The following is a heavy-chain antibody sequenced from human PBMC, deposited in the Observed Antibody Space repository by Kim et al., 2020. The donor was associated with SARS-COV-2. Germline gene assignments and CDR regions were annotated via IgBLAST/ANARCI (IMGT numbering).Heavy chain of an antibody. Sequence: SETLSLTCSVSGGSISVSNFFWVWFRQPPGKGLEWIASLYYNGGTYYNPSLKSRVTISGDTSKNQFSLTLSSVTAADTAVYYCARREEFSGYDGDYYFYGMDVWGQGTTVIVSS. CDR2: LYYNGGT. D-gene: IGHD5-12*01. CDR1: GGSISVSNFF. CDR3: ARREEFSGYDGDYYFYGMDV. V-gene: IGHV4-39*01. J-gene: IGHJ6*02.